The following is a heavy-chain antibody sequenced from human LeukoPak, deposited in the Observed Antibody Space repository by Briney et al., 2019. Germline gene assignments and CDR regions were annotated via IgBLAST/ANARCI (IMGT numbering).Heavy chain of an antibody. CDR3: AKDVYDTTGYYYEY. V-gene: IGHV3-23*01. J-gene: IGHJ4*02. Sequence: GGSLRLSCAASGFTFSSYTMSWVRQAPGKGLEWVSGVSGSGGSTHYADSVKGRFTISRDNSKNTLYLQMNSLRAEDTAVYYCAKDVYDTTGYYYEYWGQGTLVTVSS. D-gene: IGHD3-22*01. CDR1: GFTFSSYT. CDR2: VSGSGGST.